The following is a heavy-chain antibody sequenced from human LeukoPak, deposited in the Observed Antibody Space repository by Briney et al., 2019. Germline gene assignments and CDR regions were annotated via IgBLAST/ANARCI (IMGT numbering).Heavy chain of an antibody. Sequence: SGTLSLTCAISGASISSTNWWIWVRQPPGKGLEWIGEMHDSGRTNYNPSLKSRITISVDKSKNQVFLRLNSVAAADTALYYCARAQEGCSRASCYLEPWGQGTLVTVSS. CDR3: ARAQEGCSRASCYLEP. CDR2: MHDSGRT. J-gene: IGHJ5*02. D-gene: IGHD2-2*01. CDR1: GASISSTNW. V-gene: IGHV4-4*02.